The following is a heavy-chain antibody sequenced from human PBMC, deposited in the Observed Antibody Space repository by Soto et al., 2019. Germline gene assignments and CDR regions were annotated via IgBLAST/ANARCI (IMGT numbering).Heavy chain of an antibody. D-gene: IGHD6-19*01. CDR1: GGSISSSNW. CDR2: IYHSGST. J-gene: IGHJ3*02. Sequence: QLQLQESGPGLVKPSGTLSLTCAVSGGSISSSNWWSWVRQPPGKGLEWIGEIYHSGSTNYNPSLKSRVTISVDKSKNQFSLKLSSVTAADTAVYYCARELYSSGWYSADAFDIWGQGTMVTVSS. V-gene: IGHV4-4*02. CDR3: ARELYSSGWYSADAFDI.